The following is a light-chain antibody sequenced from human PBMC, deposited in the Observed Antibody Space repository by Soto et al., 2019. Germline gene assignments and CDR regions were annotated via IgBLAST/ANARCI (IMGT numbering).Light chain of an antibody. Sequence: QSALTQPPSASGSPGQSVTISCTGTSSDVGNYNYVSWYQQYPGKVPKLMIYEVNKRPSGVPDRFSGSKSGNTASLTVSGLQAEDEAVYYCSSYAGSNKVFGGGTKLTVL. CDR2: EVN. V-gene: IGLV2-8*01. CDR3: SSYAGSNKV. CDR1: SSDVGNYNY. J-gene: IGLJ3*02.